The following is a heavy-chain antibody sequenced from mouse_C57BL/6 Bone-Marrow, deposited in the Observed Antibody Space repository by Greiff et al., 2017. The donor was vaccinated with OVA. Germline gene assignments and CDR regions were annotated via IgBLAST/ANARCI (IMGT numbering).Heavy chain of an antibody. D-gene: IGHD2-12*01. CDR2: IWWDDDK. J-gene: IGHJ1*03. CDR3: ARIAYYSLTGYFDV. V-gene: IGHV8-8*01. CDR1: GFSLSTFGMG. Sequence: QVTLKESGPGILQPSQTLSLTCSFSGFSLSTFGMGVGWIRQPSGKGLEWLAHIWWDDDKYYNPALKSRLTISKDTSKNQAFLKIANVDTADTATYYCARIAYYSLTGYFDVWGTGTTVTVSS.